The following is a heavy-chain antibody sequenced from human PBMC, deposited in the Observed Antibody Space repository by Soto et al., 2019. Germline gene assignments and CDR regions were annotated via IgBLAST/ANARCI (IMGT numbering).Heavy chain of an antibody. D-gene: IGHD2-2*01. CDR2: IYWDDDK. Sequence: SGPTLVNPTQTLTLTCTFSGFSLTGSGVGVGWIRQPPGKALEWLALIYWDDDKRYSPSLKSRLTITKDTSKNQVALTVTNMDPVDTATYYCARVLGSDTSLYYFDYWGQGTLVTVSS. CDR1: GFSLTGSGVG. V-gene: IGHV2-5*02. CDR3: ARVLGSDTSLYYFDY. J-gene: IGHJ4*02.